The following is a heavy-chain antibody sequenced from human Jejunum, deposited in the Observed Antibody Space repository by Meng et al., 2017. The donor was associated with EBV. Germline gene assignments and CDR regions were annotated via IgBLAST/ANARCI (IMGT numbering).Heavy chain of an antibody. V-gene: IGHV4-4*02. Sequence: QLQESGPGRVKPSGTLSLTCAVSTDFISSYEWWSWVRQPPGKGLEWLGEINQVGSTYYNPSLKSRVTISIDTSKRQFSLRLNSMTAADTAVYYCARASSERLLDYWGQGTLVTVSS. J-gene: IGHJ4*02. CDR3: ARASSERLLDY. CDR1: TDFISSYEW. D-gene: IGHD1-14*01. CDR2: INQVGST.